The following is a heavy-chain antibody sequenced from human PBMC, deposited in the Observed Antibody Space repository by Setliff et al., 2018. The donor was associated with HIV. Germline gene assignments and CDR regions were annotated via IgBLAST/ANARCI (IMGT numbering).Heavy chain of an antibody. V-gene: IGHV3-49*04. J-gene: IGHJ4*02. D-gene: IGHD3-10*01. CDR3: ATTALWYGDSLFYFDY. Sequence: PGGSLRLSCTASGFTFRDYAMSWVRQAPGRGLEWVGFIRNKPYGGTTEYAASVKGRFTISRDDSKSIAYLQMNSLKTEDTGVYYCATTALWYGDSLFYFDYWGQGVQVTVSS. CDR1: GFTFRDYA. CDR2: IRNKPYGGTT.